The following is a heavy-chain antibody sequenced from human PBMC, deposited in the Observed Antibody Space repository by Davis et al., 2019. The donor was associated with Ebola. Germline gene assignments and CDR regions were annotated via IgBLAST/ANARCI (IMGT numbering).Heavy chain of an antibody. CDR1: GGSISSGGYS. Sequence: SETLSLTCAVSGGSISSGGYSWSWIRQPPGKGLEWIGYIYHSGSTYYNPSLKSRVTISVDRSKNQFSLKLSSVTAADTAVYYCARGSSSSSGYYYYGMDVWGQGTTVTVSS. J-gene: IGHJ6*02. D-gene: IGHD6-6*01. CDR2: IYHSGST. CDR3: ARGSSSSSGYYYYGMDV. V-gene: IGHV4-30-2*01.